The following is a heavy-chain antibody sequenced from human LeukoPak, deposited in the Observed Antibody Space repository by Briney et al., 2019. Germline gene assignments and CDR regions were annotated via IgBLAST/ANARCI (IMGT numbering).Heavy chain of an antibody. J-gene: IGHJ5*02. Sequence: ASVKVSCKASGYTFTNYGINWVRQAPGQGLEWMGWISAYNDNTNYAQKLQGRVTITTDESTSTAYMELSSLRSEDTAVYYCARTDPPYYYDSVNWFDPWGQGTLVTVSS. CDR3: ARTDPPYYYDSVNWFDP. CDR1: GYTFTNYG. V-gene: IGHV1-18*01. CDR2: ISAYNDNT. D-gene: IGHD3-22*01.